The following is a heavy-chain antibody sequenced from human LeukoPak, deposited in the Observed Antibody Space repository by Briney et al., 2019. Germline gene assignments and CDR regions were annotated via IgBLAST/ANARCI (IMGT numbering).Heavy chain of an antibody. Sequence: SETLSLTCTVSGGSISSSSYYWGWIRQPPGKGLEWIGSVYSSGRTYYNPSLKSRVTISVDTSKNQFSLNLSSVTAADTSVYYCVRLVREVSGWGQGTLVTVSS. D-gene: IGHD6-19*01. CDR3: VRLVREVSG. CDR1: GGSISSSSYY. J-gene: IGHJ4*02. V-gene: IGHV4-39*01. CDR2: VYSSGRT.